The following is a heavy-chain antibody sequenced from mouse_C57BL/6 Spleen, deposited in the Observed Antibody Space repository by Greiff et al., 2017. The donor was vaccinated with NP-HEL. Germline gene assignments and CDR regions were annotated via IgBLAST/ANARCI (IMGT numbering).Heavy chain of an antibody. V-gene: IGHV1-15*01. Sequence: QVHVKQSGAELVRPGASVTLSCKASGYTFTDYEMHWVKQTPVHGLEWIGAIDPETGGTAYNQKFKGKAILTADKSSSTAYMELRSLTSEDSAVYYCTSHGYHAMDYWGQGTSVTVSS. CDR3: TSHGYHAMDY. CDR1: GYTFTDYE. CDR2: IDPETGGT. J-gene: IGHJ4*01.